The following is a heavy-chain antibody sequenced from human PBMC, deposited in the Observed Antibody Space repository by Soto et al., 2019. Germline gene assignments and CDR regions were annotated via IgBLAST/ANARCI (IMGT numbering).Heavy chain of an antibody. CDR2: ISAYNGNT. J-gene: IGHJ3*02. V-gene: IGHV1-18*01. CDR1: GYTFTSYG. Sequence: GASVKVSCKASGYTFTSYGISWVRQAPGQGLEWMGWISAYNGNTNYAQKLQGRVTMTTDTSTSTAYMELRSLRSDDTAVYYCARGEDYDFWSGYAPYDAFHIWGQGTMVTV. D-gene: IGHD3-3*01. CDR3: ARGEDYDFWSGYAPYDAFHI.